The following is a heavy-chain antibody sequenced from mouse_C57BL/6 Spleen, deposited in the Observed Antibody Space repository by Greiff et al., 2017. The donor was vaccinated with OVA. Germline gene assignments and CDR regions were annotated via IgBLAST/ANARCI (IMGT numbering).Heavy chain of an antibody. J-gene: IGHJ2*01. CDR1: GYTFTSYW. V-gene: IGHV1-55*01. Sequence: QVQLQQPGAELVKPGASVKMSCKASGYTFTSYWITWVKQRPGQGLEWIGDIYPGSGSTNYNEKFKRKATMTGDTSSSTAYMQLSSLTSEDSAVDYCAGDSSGAYYFDYWGQGTTLTVSS. CDR3: AGDSSGAYYFDY. D-gene: IGHD3-2*02. CDR2: IYPGSGST.